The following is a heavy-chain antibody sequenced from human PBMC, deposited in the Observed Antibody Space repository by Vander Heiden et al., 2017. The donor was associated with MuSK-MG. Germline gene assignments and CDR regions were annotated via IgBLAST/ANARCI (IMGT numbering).Heavy chain of an antibody. V-gene: IGHV1-69*12. CDR2: IIPIFGTA. CDR3: ASLEEKINWFDP. J-gene: IGHJ5*02. Sequence: QVQLVQSGAEGKKPGSSVKVSCKASGGTFSNYAISWVRQSPGQGLEWMGWIIPIFGTANYAQKFQGRVTITADESTSTAYMELSSLRSEDTAVYYCASLEEKINWFDPWGQGTLVTVSS. D-gene: IGHD1-1*01. CDR1: GGTFSNYA.